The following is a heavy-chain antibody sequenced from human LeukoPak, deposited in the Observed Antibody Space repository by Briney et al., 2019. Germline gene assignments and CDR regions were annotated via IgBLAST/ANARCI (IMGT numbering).Heavy chain of an antibody. V-gene: IGHV1-46*01. Sequence: ASAKVSCKASGYTFTSYHMHWVRQAPGQGLEWMGLINLSGGSTTYAQRFQGRVTLTRDTSTSTVYMELSSLRSGDTAVYYCARDYVDDIPMIKDYWGQGTLVTVSS. CDR2: INLSGGST. CDR3: ARDYVDDIPMIKDY. CDR1: GYTFTSYH. D-gene: IGHD2-8*01. J-gene: IGHJ4*02.